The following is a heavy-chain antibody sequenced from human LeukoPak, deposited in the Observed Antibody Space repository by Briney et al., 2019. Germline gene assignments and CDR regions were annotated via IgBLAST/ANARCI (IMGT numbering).Heavy chain of an antibody. CDR1: GFTFSSYS. CDR2: ISSSSSTI. D-gene: IGHD3-9*01. Sequence: GGSLRLSCAVSGFTFSSYSMTWVRQAPGKGLEWVSYISSSSSTIYYADSVKGRFTISRDNAKNSLYLQMNSLRAEDTAVYYCAREEGYFDWLLPLWYWGQGTLVTVSS. CDR3: AREEGYFDWLLPLWY. J-gene: IGHJ4*02. V-gene: IGHV3-48*01.